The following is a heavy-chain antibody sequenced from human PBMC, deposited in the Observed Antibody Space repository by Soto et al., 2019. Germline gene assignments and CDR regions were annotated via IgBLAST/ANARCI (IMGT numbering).Heavy chain of an antibody. CDR1: GFTFSNYA. CDR2: ISGSGGSS. CDR3: AKDIADIVVIPASISAYYALHV. V-gene: IGHV3-23*01. J-gene: IGHJ6*02. Sequence: EVHLLESGGGLVQPGGSLRLSCAASGFTFSNYAMSWVRQAPGKGLQWVSAISGSGGSSYYADSVKGRFTISRDNSKNTLYLQLNSLRAEDTAVYYCAKDIADIVVIPASISAYYALHVWGQGTTVTVPS. D-gene: IGHD2-2*01.